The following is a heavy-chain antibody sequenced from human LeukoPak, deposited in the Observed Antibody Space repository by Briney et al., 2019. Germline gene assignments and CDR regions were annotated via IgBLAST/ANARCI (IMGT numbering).Heavy chain of an antibody. CDR3: ARGVGATVDY. CDR2: TRNKANSYTT. CDR1: GFTFSDHY. V-gene: IGHV3-72*01. Sequence: GGSLRLSCAASGFTFSDHYMDWVRQAPGKGLEWVGRTRNKANSYTTEYAASVKGRFTISRDESKNSLYLQMNSLKTGDTAVYYCARGVGATVDYWGQGTLVTVSS. J-gene: IGHJ4*02. D-gene: IGHD1-26*01.